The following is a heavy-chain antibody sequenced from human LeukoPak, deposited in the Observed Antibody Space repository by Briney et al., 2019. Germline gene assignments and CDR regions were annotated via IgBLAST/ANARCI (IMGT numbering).Heavy chain of an antibody. J-gene: IGHJ3*02. D-gene: IGHD3-9*01. V-gene: IGHV5-51*01. Sequence: GESLKISCKGSGYSFTSYWIGWGRQMPGKGLEWMGIIYPGDSDTRYSPSFQGQVTISADKSISTAYLQWSSLKASDTAMYYCASGDYDISTGYCDRGTPRDAFDIWGQGTMVTVSS. CDR2: IYPGDSDT. CDR3: ASGDYDISTGYCDRGTPRDAFDI. CDR1: GYSFTSYW.